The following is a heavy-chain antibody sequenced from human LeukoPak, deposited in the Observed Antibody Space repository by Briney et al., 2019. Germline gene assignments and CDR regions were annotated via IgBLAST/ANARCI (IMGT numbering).Heavy chain of an antibody. CDR1: GFTFSYYS. V-gene: IGHV3-48*01. D-gene: IGHD3-22*01. Sequence: GGSLRLSCAASGFTFSYYSMNWVRQAPGKGLEWVSYISSSGSTMYYADSVKGRFTISRDNAKNSLYLQMNSLRAEDTAVFYCARIFDSSGYPDDAFDIWGQGTMVTVSS. J-gene: IGHJ3*02. CDR3: ARIFDSSGYPDDAFDI. CDR2: ISSSGSTM.